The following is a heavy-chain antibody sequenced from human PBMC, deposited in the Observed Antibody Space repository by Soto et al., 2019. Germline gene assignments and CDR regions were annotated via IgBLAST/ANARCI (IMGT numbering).Heavy chain of an antibody. V-gene: IGHV1-69*01. D-gene: IGHD1-26*01. CDR1: GGTFSSYS. Sequence: QVQLVQSGAEVKKPGSSVKVSCKASGGTFSSYSINWVRQAPGQGLEWMGEIIPICGTANYAQKFTGKVTMTADESTSTAYLELSSLRSEDTAVYYCARDGGRHSGGIDYWCQGTLVTVSS. J-gene: IGHJ4*02. CDR2: IIPICGTA. CDR3: ARDGGRHSGGIDY.